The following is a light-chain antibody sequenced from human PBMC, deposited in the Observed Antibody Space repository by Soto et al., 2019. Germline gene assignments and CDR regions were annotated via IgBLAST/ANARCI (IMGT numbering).Light chain of an antibody. CDR2: DAS. V-gene: IGKV3-11*01. Sequence: EIVLTQSPATLSLSPGERATLSCRASQSVSSYLAWYQQKPGQAPRLLIYDASNRATGIPARFSGSGSGTDFTLTISGLEPEDFAVYHCQQYGSSPRTFGQGTKVDIK. CDR3: QQYGSSPRT. J-gene: IGKJ1*01. CDR1: QSVSSY.